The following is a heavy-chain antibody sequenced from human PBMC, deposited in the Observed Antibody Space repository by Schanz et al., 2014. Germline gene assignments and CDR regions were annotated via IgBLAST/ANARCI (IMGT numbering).Heavy chain of an antibody. Sequence: VQVVDSGGALVQPGRSLRLSCAASGFTFSSYAMTWVRQAPGMGLEWVSVISASGGDTYYADSVKGRFTISRDNSKNTVHLQMNSLRAEDTAVYYCARVGFLDSTSFDSWGQGTLVTVSS. CDR3: ARVGFLDSTSFDS. D-gene: IGHD2-2*01. CDR2: ISASGGDT. J-gene: IGHJ4*02. V-gene: IGHV3-23*04. CDR1: GFTFSSYA.